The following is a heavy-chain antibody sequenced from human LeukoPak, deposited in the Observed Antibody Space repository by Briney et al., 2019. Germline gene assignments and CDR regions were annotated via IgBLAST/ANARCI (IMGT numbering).Heavy chain of an antibody. J-gene: IGHJ4*02. CDR2: TNAGNGNT. D-gene: IGHD3-22*01. Sequence: ASVKVSCKASGYTFTSYAMRWVRQAPGQRLEWMGWTNAGNGNTKYSQKFQGRVTITRDTSASTAYMELSSLRSEDTAVYYCARPPYYYDSSGYSYYFDYWGQGTLVTVSS. CDR1: GYTFTSYA. V-gene: IGHV1-3*01. CDR3: ARPPYYYDSSGYSYYFDY.